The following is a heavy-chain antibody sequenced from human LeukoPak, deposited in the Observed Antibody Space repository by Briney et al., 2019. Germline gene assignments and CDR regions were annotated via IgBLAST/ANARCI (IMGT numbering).Heavy chain of an antibody. CDR3: ATRGYSYGYPDY. CDR1: GFTFSTYA. J-gene: IGHJ4*02. D-gene: IGHD5-18*01. CDR2: ISGSGGST. V-gene: IGHV3-23*01. Sequence: GGSLRLSCAASGFTFSTYAMSWVRQAPGKGLEWVSAISGSGGSTYYADSVKGRFTISRDNSKNTLYLQMNSLRVEDTAAYYCATRGYSYGYPDYWGQGILVIVSS.